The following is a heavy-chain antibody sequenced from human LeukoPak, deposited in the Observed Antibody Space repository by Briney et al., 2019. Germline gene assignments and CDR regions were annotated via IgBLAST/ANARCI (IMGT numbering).Heavy chain of an antibody. Sequence: GESLKISCKGSGYSFTSYWIGWVRQMPGKGLECMGIIYPGDSDTRYSPSFQGQVTISADKSISTAYLQWSSLKASDTAMYYCARPTNPGHCSGGSCYSGYWYFDLWGRGTLVTVSS. CDR1: GYSFTSYW. J-gene: IGHJ2*01. D-gene: IGHD2-15*01. CDR3: ARPTNPGHCSGGSCYSGYWYFDL. CDR2: IYPGDSDT. V-gene: IGHV5-51*01.